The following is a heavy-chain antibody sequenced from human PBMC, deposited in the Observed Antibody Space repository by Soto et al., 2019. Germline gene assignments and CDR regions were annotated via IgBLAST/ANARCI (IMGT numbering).Heavy chain of an antibody. Sequence: QVQLVQSGAEVKKPGASVKVSCKASGYTFTSYAMHWVRQAPGQRLEWMGWINAGNGNTKYSQKFQGRVTITRDTAASTAYMELSSLRSEDTAVYYCAREGEYEGYSIGWSDYWGPGTLVTVSS. CDR1: GYTFTSYA. J-gene: IGHJ4*02. CDR3: AREGEYEGYSIGWSDY. V-gene: IGHV1-3*01. D-gene: IGHD6-19*01. CDR2: INAGNGNT.